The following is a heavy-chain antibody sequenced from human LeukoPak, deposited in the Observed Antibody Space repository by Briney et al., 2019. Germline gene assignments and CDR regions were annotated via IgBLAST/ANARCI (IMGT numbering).Heavy chain of an antibody. V-gene: IGHV4-30-4*08. CDR2: FYYSGNT. CDR1: GGSINVGDHY. CDR3: ARARDVVTAYVDY. Sequence: PSETLSLTCTVSGGSINVGDHYWSWIRQPPGKGLEWIGYFYYSGNTYYNPSLESRVTVSADTSKTRFSLKLTSVTAADTAAYYCARARDVVTAYVDYWGQGILVTVSS. D-gene: IGHD2-21*02. J-gene: IGHJ4*02.